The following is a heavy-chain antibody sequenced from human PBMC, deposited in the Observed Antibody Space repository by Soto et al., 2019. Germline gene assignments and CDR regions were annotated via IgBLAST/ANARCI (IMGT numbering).Heavy chain of an antibody. V-gene: IGHV1-18*01. Sequence: ASVKVSCKASGYTFTSYGISWVRQAPGQGLEWMGWISAYNGNTNYAQKLQGRVTMTTDTSTSTAYMELSSLRSEDTAVYYCARARPCSCSWQFQGERDAFDIWGQGTMVT. CDR2: ISAYNGNT. CDR1: GYTFTSYG. D-gene: IGHD2-15*01. J-gene: IGHJ3*02. CDR3: ARARPCSCSWQFQGERDAFDI.